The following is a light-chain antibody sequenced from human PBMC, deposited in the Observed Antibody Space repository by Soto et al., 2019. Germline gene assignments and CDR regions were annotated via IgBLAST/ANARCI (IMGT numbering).Light chain of an antibody. CDR1: QSIRGW. CDR3: QQSYSTPPWT. V-gene: IGKV1-39*01. CDR2: AAS. Sequence: DIQMTQSPSTLSASVGDRVTITCRASQSIRGWLAWYLQKPGKAPKLLIYAASNLQSGVPSRFSGSGSGTDFTLTISSLQPEDFATYFCQQSYSTPPWTFGQGTKVDIK. J-gene: IGKJ1*01.